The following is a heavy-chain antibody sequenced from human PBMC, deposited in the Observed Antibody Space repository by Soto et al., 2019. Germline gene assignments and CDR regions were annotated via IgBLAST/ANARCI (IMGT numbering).Heavy chain of an antibody. V-gene: IGHV1-18*01. D-gene: IGHD2-21*01. CDR1: GYTFTNYG. Sequence: QVQLVQSGAEVKKPGASVKVSCKASGYTFTNYGFIWVRQAPGQGLEYMGWVSAYNGNTHYAQKLQGRVTMTTDPSTSTAYMELRSLRSDDTAVYYCARWGPMAIYDIDYWGQGTLVIVSS. CDR3: ARWGPMAIYDIDY. CDR2: VSAYNGNT. J-gene: IGHJ4*02.